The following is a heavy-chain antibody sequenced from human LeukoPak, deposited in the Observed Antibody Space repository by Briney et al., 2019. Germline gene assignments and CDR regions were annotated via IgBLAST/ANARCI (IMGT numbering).Heavy chain of an antibody. J-gene: IGHJ5*02. CDR2: MNPNSGNT. CDR1: GYTFTSYD. CDR3: ARGLAKQPKRKQWLAGGFWFDP. Sequence: ASVKVSCKASGYTFTSYDINWVRQATGQGLEWMGWMNPNSGNTGYAQKFQGRVTMTRNTSISTAYMELSSLRSEDTAVYYCARGLAKQPKRKQWLAGGFWFDPWGQGTLVTVSS. D-gene: IGHD6-19*01. V-gene: IGHV1-8*01.